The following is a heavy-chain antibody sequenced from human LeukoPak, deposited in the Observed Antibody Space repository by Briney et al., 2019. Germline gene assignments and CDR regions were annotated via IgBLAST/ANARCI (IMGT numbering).Heavy chain of an antibody. D-gene: IGHD4-11*01. CDR1: GGTLISNA. CDR3: ASGRMTTETTYCFDP. Sequence: GASVKVSCKASGGTLISNAITWVRQAPGQGLEWMGRIIPIFGITDYAQKFQGRVTITADKSTSTAHMEFSSLRSEDTAVYYCASGRMTTETTYCFDPWGQGTLITVSS. V-gene: IGHV1-69*04. CDR2: IIPIFGIT. J-gene: IGHJ5*02.